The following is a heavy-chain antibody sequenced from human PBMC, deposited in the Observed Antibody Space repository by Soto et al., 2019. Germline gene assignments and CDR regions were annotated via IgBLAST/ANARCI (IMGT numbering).Heavy chain of an antibody. D-gene: IGHD2-15*01. J-gene: IGHJ6*02. CDR1: GGSVSSDSYY. CDR3: ARDTKLLRGCYGMDV. V-gene: IGHV4-61*01. Sequence: ASETLSLTCTVSGGSVSSDSYYWSWIRQPPGKGLEWIGYIYYSGSTNYNPALKSRVTISVDTSKNQFSLKLSSVTAADTAVYYCARDTKLLRGCYGMDVWGQGTTVTVSS. CDR2: IYYSGST.